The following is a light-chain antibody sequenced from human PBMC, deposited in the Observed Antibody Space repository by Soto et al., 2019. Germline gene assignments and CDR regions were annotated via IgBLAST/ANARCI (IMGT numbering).Light chain of an antibody. CDR1: SSNIGAGYD. V-gene: IGLV1-40*01. Sequence: QSVLTQPPSVSGAPGQRVTISCTGSSSNIGAGYDVHWYQQLPGTAPKLLIYGNSNRPSGVPDRFSGSKSGTSASLAITGLQAEDEADYYCQSYDSSLSGLNYVFGTGTNSPS. CDR2: GNS. J-gene: IGLJ1*01. CDR3: QSYDSSLSGLNYV.